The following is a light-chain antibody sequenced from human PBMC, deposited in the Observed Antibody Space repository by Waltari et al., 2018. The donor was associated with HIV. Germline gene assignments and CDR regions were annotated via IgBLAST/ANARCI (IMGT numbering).Light chain of an antibody. Sequence: EIVLTQSPATLSVSPGDTAILSCRTSQSVGRLLAWYQQKSGQHPRLLLYETSTRAAGTPGRFNGSGSGTDFALTITDVEPADVAVYYCQQRESWPPVTFGGGTRV. J-gene: IGKJ4*01. CDR2: ETS. CDR1: QSVGRL. V-gene: IGKV3-11*01. CDR3: QQRESWPPVT.